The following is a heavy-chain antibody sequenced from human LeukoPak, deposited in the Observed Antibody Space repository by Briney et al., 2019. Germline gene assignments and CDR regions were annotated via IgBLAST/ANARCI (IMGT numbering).Heavy chain of an antibody. D-gene: IGHD3-16*01. J-gene: IGHJ5*02. CDR3: ARQRFTTRAYAGNWFDP. CDR2: SFPGDADT. CDR1: GYSFTTYW. Sequence: GESLKISGKGSGYSFTTYWIAWVGQMPGKGLEWSGMSFPGDADTTYSPCLQGQVTISADKSINTAYLQWSSLRASDTAMYSCARQRFTTRAYAGNWFDPWGQGTLVTVSS. V-gene: IGHV5-51*01.